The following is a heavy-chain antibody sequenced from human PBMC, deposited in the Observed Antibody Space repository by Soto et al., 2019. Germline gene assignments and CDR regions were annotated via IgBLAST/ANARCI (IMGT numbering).Heavy chain of an antibody. CDR1: GYTFTSYD. V-gene: IGHV1-8*01. D-gene: IGHD3-9*01. CDR3: ARTGILTGYFQYYYYYYGMDV. Sequence: ASVKVSCKASGYTFTSYDINWVRQATGQGLEWMGWMNPNSGNTGYAQKFQGRVTMTRNTSISTAYMELSSLRSEDTAVYYCARTGILTGYFQYYYYYYGMDVWGQGTTVTVSS. J-gene: IGHJ6*02. CDR2: MNPNSGNT.